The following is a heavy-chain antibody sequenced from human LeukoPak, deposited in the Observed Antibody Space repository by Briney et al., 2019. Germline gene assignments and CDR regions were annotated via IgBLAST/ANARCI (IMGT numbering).Heavy chain of an antibody. CDR2: ISGSGGST. D-gene: IGHD3-22*01. V-gene: IGHV3-23*01. CDR3: AKNPLNYYDSSGYLDY. J-gene: IGHJ4*02. Sequence: GGSLRLSCAASGFTFSSYAMSWVRQAPGKGLEWVSAISGSGGSTCYTDSVKGRFTIPRDNSKNTLYLQMNSLRAEDTAVYYCAKNPLNYYDSSGYLDYWGQGTLVTVSS. CDR1: GFTFSSYA.